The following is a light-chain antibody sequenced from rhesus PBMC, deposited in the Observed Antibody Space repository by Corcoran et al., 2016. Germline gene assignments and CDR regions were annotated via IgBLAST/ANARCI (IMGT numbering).Light chain of an antibody. CDR2: GAF. Sequence: IVMTQSPATLSFSSGERATLSCRASQSISNSLAWYQHKPGQAPKLLIDGAFSRAPGIPDRFSGSGDGSEFALTISSLGPEDVGLYYCQQDYSWPLTFGGGTKVELK. CDR3: QQDYSWPLT. CDR1: QSISNS. V-gene: IGKV3-42*01. J-gene: IGKJ4*01.